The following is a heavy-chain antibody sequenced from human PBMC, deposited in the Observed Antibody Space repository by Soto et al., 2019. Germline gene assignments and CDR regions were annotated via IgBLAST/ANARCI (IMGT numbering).Heavy chain of an antibody. CDR3: ARGRYCLTGRCFPNWFDS. CDR2: IYYSGST. Sequence: SETLSLTCTVSGGSISSGGYYWSWIRQHPGKGLEWIGYIYYSGSTYYNPSFESRVAISVDTSKSQFSLNVTSVTAADTAVYFCARGRYCLTGRCFPNWFDSWGQGALVTVSS. V-gene: IGHV4-30-4*08. D-gene: IGHD7-27*01. J-gene: IGHJ5*01. CDR1: GGSISSGGYY.